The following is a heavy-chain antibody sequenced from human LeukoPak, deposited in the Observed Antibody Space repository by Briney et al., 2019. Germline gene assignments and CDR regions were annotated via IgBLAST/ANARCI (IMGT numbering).Heavy chain of an antibody. CDR2: ISSSSDTI. Sequence: GGSLRLSCAASGFTFSSYSMNWVRQAPGKGLEWISYISSSSDTIFYADSMKGRFTISRDNAKNSLFLKMNSLRAEDTAVYYCASSPGGYCSSTRCPDRYFDLWGRGTLVTVSS. CDR1: GFTFSSYS. CDR3: ASSPGGYCSSTRCPDRYFDL. J-gene: IGHJ2*01. D-gene: IGHD2-2*01. V-gene: IGHV3-48*04.